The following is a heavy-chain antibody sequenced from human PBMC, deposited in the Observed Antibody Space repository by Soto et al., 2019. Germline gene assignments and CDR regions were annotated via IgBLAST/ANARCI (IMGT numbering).Heavy chain of an antibody. CDR1: GYTFTNYG. Sequence: QVQLVQSGAEVKKPGASVKVSCKASGYTFTNYGISWVRQAPGQGLEWMGWISAFNGNINSAQKLQGRGTMTTDTSTSTAQTELRGQRTCGTAMYYLGSPSCGGNCYSDLPLDSSFYGKDGWGPGNKVT. CDR2: ISAFNGNI. J-gene: IGHJ6*01. D-gene: IGHD2-21*02. CDR3: GSPSCGGNCYSDLPLDSSFYGKDG. V-gene: IGHV1-18*01.